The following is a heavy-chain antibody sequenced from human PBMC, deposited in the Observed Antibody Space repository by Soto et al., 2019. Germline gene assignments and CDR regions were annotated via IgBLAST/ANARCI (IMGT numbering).Heavy chain of an antibody. CDR1: GCSVSGGHYY. CDR3: ATSPLFALDI. J-gene: IGHJ3*02. V-gene: IGHV4-61*01. CDR2: VSYSGST. Sequence: QVQLQESGPGVVKPSETLSLSCTVSGCSVSGGHYYWSWSLQPPGKGLEWIGYVSYSGSTNCNPSLKSRVTISVDKSKNQFSQNMSSVTAADTAVYYCATSPLFALDIWGQGTMVIVSA.